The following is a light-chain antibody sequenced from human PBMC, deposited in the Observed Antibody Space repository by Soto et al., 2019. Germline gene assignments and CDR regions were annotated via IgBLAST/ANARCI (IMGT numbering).Light chain of an antibody. CDR2: DVN. V-gene: IGLV2-18*01. CDR3: SLYSSNGSLI. Sequence: QSVLTQPASVSGSPGQSITISCTATTTGIDNYDSVSWYQQAPGTAPKLIIYDVNNRPSGAPDRFSGSTSGNTASLTISGLQAEDETDYFCSLYSSNGSLIFGPGTKVTVL. CDR1: TTGIDNYDS. J-gene: IGLJ1*01.